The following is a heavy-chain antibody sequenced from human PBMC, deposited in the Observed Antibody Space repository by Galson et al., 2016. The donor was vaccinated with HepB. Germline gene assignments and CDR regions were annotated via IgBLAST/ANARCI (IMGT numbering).Heavy chain of an antibody. CDR2: VSYRGKT. CDR3: ARHTWRVTTPNWFHP. J-gene: IGHJ5*02. CDR1: GGSISRRGYY. V-gene: IGHV4-39*01. D-gene: IGHD4-17*01. Sequence: SETLSLTCTVSGGSISRRGYYWAWIRQLPGKGLEWIGTVSYRGKTHDNPSFKSRVVISVDTSKNQFSLTLNSVTAADTAFYYCARHTWRVTTPNWFHPWGQGNLVTVSS.